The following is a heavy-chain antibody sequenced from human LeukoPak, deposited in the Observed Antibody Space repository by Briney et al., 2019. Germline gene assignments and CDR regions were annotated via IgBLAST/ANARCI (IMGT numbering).Heavy chain of an antibody. V-gene: IGHV3-30*01. CDR1: GFTFSSYA. D-gene: IGHD2-21*02. J-gene: IGHJ4*02. CDR3: ARRTCGGDCYFDY. CDR2: ISYNGSNK. Sequence: GRSLRLSCAASGFTFSSYAMHWVRQAPGKGLEWVAAISYNGSNKYYADSVKGRFTISRDNSKNTLYLQMNSLRAEDTAVYYCARRTCGGDCYFDYWGQGTLVTVSS.